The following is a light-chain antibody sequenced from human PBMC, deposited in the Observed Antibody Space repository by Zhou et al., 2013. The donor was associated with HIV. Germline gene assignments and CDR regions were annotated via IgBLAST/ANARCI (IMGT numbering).Light chain of an antibody. Sequence: QSVLTQPPSVSAAPGQRVTISCSGSSSNIANNFVCWFQQLPGTAPKLLIHEDDKRPSGIPDRFSASKSGTSVTLAITGLQTGDEGDYYCGTWDRSLSAVVFGGGTKVTVL. CDR2: EDD. J-gene: IGLJ2*01. CDR1: SSNIANNF. CDR3: GTWDRSLSAVV. V-gene: IGLV1-51*02.